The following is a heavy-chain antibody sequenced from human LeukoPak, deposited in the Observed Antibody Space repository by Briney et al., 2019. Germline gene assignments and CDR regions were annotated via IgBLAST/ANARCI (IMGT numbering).Heavy chain of an antibody. CDR3: ATIDGGIPVDY. D-gene: IGHD3-16*01. CDR2: IRGSGSTI. Sequence: PGGSLRLSCAVSGLIFSDYEMNWVRRAPGKGLEWVSYIRGSGSTIYYADSVKGRFTISRDNAKNSLCLQMNSLRAEDTAVYYCATIDGGIPVDYWAHGTLVTVSS. V-gene: IGHV3-48*03. J-gene: IGHJ4*01. CDR1: GLIFSDYE.